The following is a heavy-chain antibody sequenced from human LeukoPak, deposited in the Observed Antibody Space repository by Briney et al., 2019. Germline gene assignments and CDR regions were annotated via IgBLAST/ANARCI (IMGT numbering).Heavy chain of an antibody. Sequence: PSETLSLTCAVYGGSFTNYYWNWIRQPPGKGLEWIGEINHSGSTNYNPSLESRVIISVDTSKKQFFLKLSSVTAADTAVYYCLLSYFDRSGSLFDYWGQGTLVTVSS. V-gene: IGHV4-34*01. J-gene: IGHJ4*02. CDR3: LLSYFDRSGSLFDY. D-gene: IGHD3-22*01. CDR2: INHSGST. CDR1: GGSFTNYY.